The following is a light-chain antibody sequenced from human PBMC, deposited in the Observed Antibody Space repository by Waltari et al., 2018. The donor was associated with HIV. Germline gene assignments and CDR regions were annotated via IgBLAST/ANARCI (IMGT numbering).Light chain of an antibody. J-gene: IGKJ4*01. CDR1: QSVSRN. Sequence: EIVMTQSPATLSVSPGERVILSCRASQSVSRNLAWYQKILGQAPRLLIYGASIRAAGIPARFSGSGSGTDFTLTISSLQSEDFAVYFCLQYSKCPTFGGGTKVEIK. V-gene: IGKV3-15*01. CDR3: LQYSKCPT. CDR2: GAS.